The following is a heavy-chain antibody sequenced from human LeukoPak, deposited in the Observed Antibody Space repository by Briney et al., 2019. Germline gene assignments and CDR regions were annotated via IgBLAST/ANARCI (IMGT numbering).Heavy chain of an antibody. J-gene: IGHJ5*02. V-gene: IGHV3-74*03. CDR3: ARDPCSSTSCFRGNWFDR. Sequence: GGSLRLSCTAPGFTLSSYWMHWVRQAAGKGLEWVSRINSDGSVRKCADSVKGRFTISRDNAKKTLFLQMNSLRAEDTAVYYCARDPCSSTSCFRGNWFDRWGQGTLVTVSS. CDR1: GFTLSSYW. D-gene: IGHD2-2*01. CDR2: INSDGSVR.